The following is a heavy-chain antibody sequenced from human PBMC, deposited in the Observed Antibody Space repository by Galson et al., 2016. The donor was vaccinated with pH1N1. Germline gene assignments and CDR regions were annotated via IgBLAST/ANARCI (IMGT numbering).Heavy chain of an antibody. CDR3: ARRYFLDY. V-gene: IGHV1-46*01. Sequence: SVKVSSKAAGYSVTRYYMHWVRQAPGQGLEWMGIIDPSDGTTTYSEKFQGRISLTRDTSTNSVYMELTTLRPDDSATYFCARRYFLDYWGQGTLVTVSS. CDR2: IDPSDGTT. CDR1: GYSVTRYY. J-gene: IGHJ4*02.